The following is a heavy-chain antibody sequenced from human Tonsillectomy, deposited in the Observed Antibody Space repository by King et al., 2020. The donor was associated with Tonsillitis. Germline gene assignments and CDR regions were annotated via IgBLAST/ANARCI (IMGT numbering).Heavy chain of an antibody. CDR3: AVSGSYYWYFDY. J-gene: IGHJ4*02. D-gene: IGHD1-26*01. Sequence: VQLQESGPGLVKPSETLSLTCTVSGGSISSYYWSWIRQPPGKGLEWIGYIYYSGSTNYNPSLKSRDTISVDTSKNQFSLKQSSVTAADTAVYYCAVSGSYYWYFDYWGQGTLVTVSS. V-gene: IGHV4-59*08. CDR1: GGSISSYY. CDR2: IYYSGST.